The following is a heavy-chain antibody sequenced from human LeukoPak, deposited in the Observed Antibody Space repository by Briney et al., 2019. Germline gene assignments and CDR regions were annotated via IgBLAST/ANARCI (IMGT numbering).Heavy chain of an antibody. CDR1: GFTVSSNY. CDR2: IYSGGST. D-gene: IGHD1-20*01. J-gene: IGHJ4*02. Sequence: GGSLRLSCAASGFTVSSNYMSWVRQAPGKGLEWVSVIYSGGSTYYADSVKGRFTISRDNSKNTLYLQMNSLRAEDTAVYYCARELSGYNWNLETVWGGYWGQRTLVTVSS. V-gene: IGHV3-66*01. CDR3: ARELSGYNWNLETVWGGY.